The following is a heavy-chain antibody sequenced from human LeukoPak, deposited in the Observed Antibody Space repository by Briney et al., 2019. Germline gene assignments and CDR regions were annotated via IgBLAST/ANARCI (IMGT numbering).Heavy chain of an antibody. CDR2: INLSGGST. V-gene: IGHV1-46*01. CDR1: GYTFTSYH. Sequence: GASVKVSCKASGYTFTSYHMHWVRQAPGQGLEWMGKINLSGGSTTYAQKFQGRVTMTRDTSTSTVCMELSSLRSEDTAVYYCARDYVDDIPMIKDYWGQGTLVTVSS. CDR3: ARDYVDDIPMIKDY. J-gene: IGHJ4*02. D-gene: IGHD2-8*01.